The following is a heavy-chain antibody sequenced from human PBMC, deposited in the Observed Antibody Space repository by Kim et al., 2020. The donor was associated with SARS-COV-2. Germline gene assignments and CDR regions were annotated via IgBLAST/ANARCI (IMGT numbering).Heavy chain of an antibody. CDR2: I. Sequence: IYYADPGKGRFTISRDNAKNSLYLQMNSLRAEDTAVYYCARSIAVAPPDYWGQGTLVTVSS. CDR3: ARSIAVAPPDY. D-gene: IGHD6-19*01. V-gene: IGHV3-11*01. J-gene: IGHJ4*02.